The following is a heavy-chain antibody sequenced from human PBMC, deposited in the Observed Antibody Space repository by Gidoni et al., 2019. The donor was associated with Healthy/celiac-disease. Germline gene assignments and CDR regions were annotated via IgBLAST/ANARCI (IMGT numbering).Heavy chain of an antibody. Sequence: QVQLVESGGGLVKPGGSLRLSCAASGFTFSDYYMSWIRQAPGKGLEWVSYISSSSSYTNYADSVKGRFTISRDNAKNSLYLQMNSLRAEDTAVYYCARDYFGVATSRVFDYWGQGTLVTVSS. J-gene: IGHJ4*02. CDR2: ISSSSSYT. D-gene: IGHD3-3*01. CDR3: ARDYFGVATSRVFDY. CDR1: GFTFSDYY. V-gene: IGHV3-11*06.